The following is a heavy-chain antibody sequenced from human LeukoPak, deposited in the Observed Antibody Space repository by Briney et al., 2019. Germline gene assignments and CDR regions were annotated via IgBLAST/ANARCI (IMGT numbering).Heavy chain of an antibody. CDR2: IYTSGST. CDR1: GGSISSYY. CDR3: ARADYGSGSYWVYPWFDP. D-gene: IGHD3-10*01. V-gene: IGHV4-4*07. J-gene: IGHJ5*02. Sequence: PSETLSLTCTVSGGSISSYYWSWIRQPAGKGLEWIGRIYTSGSTNYNPSLKSRVTMSVDTSKNQFSLKLSSVTAADTAVYYCARADYGSGSYWVYPWFDPWGQGTLVTVSS.